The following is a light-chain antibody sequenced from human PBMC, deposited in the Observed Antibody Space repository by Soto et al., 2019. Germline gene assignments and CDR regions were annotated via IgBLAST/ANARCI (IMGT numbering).Light chain of an antibody. CDR1: QSVSSSY. Sequence: EIVLTQSPGTLSLSPGERATLSCRASQSVSSSYLAWYQQKPGQAPRLLIYGASSRATGIPDRFSGSGSGTDFTLTISGLEPEDFAVYYCQQYGSSPPTFGKGTRV. V-gene: IGKV3-20*01. CDR3: QQYGSSPPT. CDR2: GAS. J-gene: IGKJ1*01.